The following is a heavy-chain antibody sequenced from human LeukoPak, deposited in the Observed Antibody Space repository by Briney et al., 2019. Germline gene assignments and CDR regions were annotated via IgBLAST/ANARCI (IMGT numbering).Heavy chain of an antibody. Sequence: ASVKVSCKASGYTFTSYGISWVRQAPGQGLEWMGWISAYNGNTNYAQKLQGRVTMTTDTSTSTVYMELSSLRSEDTAVYYCAREMYYDFWSGLGYNWFDPWGQGTLVTVSS. V-gene: IGHV1-18*01. CDR1: GYTFTSYG. CDR3: AREMYYDFWSGLGYNWFDP. CDR2: ISAYNGNT. D-gene: IGHD3-3*01. J-gene: IGHJ5*02.